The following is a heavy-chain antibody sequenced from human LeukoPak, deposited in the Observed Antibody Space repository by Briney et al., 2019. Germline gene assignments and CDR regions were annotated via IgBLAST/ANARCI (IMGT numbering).Heavy chain of an antibody. D-gene: IGHD2-2*01. CDR2: ISGSGGST. CDR3: AKDRADCSNTSCYAFFDY. Sequence: GGSLRPSCAASGFTFSNYAINWVRQAPGKGLEWVSGISGSGGSTLYADSVKGRFTISRDNSKTTLYLQMNSLRAEDTAVYYRAKDRADCSNTSCYAFFDYWGQGTLVTVSP. CDR1: GFTFSNYA. V-gene: IGHV3-23*01. J-gene: IGHJ4*02.